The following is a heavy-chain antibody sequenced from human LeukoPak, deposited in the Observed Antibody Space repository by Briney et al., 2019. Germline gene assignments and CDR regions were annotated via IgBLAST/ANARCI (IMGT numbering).Heavy chain of an antibody. CDR1: GSTFSSYA. CDR3: AKDLGGRIVVVTAILFGIGFDY. D-gene: IGHD2-21*02. J-gene: IGHJ4*02. CDR2: ISGSGGST. Sequence: GGSLRLSCAASGSTFSSYAMSWVRQAPGKGLEWVSAISGSGGSTYYADSVKGRFTISRDNSKNTLYLQMNSLRAEDTAVYYCAKDLGGRIVVVTAILFGIGFDYWGQGTLVTVSS. V-gene: IGHV3-23*01.